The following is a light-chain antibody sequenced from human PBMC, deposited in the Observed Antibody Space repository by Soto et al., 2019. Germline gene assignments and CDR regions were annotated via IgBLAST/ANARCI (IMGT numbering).Light chain of an antibody. V-gene: IGLV4-69*01. Sequence: QSVLTQSPSASASLGASVKLTCTLSSGHSSYTIAWHQQQPEKGPRYLMKLNSDGSHNKGDGIPDRFSGSSSGAERYLTISSLHSEDEADYYCQTWGIGMQVFGGGTKVTVL. CDR1: SGHSSYT. CDR3: QTWGIGMQV. J-gene: IGLJ3*02. CDR2: LNSDGSH.